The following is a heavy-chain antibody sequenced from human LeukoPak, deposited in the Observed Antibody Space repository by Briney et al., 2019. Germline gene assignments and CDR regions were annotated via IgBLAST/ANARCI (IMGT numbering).Heavy chain of an antibody. CDR1: GFTFSYYN. V-gene: IGHV3-48*02. D-gene: IGHD6-19*01. Sequence: PGGSLRLSCAASGFTFSYYNMNWVRQAPGKGLEWVSYISGSGNVIYYADSVRGRFTISRDNAKNSLYLQMNSLRDEDTAVYYCAKPAGYSSGWYEYWGQGTLVTVSS. J-gene: IGHJ4*02. CDR2: ISGSGNVI. CDR3: AKPAGYSSGWYEY.